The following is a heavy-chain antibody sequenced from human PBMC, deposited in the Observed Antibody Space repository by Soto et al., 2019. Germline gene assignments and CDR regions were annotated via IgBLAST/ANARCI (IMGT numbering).Heavy chain of an antibody. V-gene: IGHV1-69*04. Sequence: ASVKVSCKASGGTFSSYAISWVRQAPGQGLEWMGRIIPILGIANYAQKFQGRVTITADKSTSTAYMELSSLRSEDTAVYYCARGKQWLASEGTNWFDPWGQGTLVTVSS. CDR3: ARGKQWLASEGTNWFDP. J-gene: IGHJ5*02. CDR2: IIPILGIA. D-gene: IGHD6-19*01. CDR1: GGTFSSYA.